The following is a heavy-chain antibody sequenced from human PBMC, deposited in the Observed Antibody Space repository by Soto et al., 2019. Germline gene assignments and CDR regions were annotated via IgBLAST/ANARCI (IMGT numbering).Heavy chain of an antibody. CDR1: GFTFGDYA. J-gene: IGHJ6*02. CDR3: TRDADDYGDYSRYYYYGMDV. Sequence: GGSLRLSCTASGFTFGDYAMSWVRQAPGKGLEWVGFIRSKAYGGTTEYAASVKGRFTISRDDSKSIAYLQMNSLKTEDTAVYYCTRDADDYGDYSRYYYYGMDVWGQGTTVTVSS. CDR2: IRSKAYGGTT. V-gene: IGHV3-49*04. D-gene: IGHD4-17*01.